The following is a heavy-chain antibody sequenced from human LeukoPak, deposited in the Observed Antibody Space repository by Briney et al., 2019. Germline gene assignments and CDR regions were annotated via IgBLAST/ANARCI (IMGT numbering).Heavy chain of an antibody. Sequence: GGSLRLSCAASGFSFRTHAMTWVRQAPGKGLEWVSSISGSGATTYNADPLKGLFTISRDNSENTLYLQMNSLRAEDTAVYYCVKESTSSGYYYAPDYWGKGTLVTVS. J-gene: IGHJ4*02. CDR1: GFSFRTHA. CDR3: VKESTSSGYYYAPDY. CDR2: ISGSGATT. V-gene: IGHV3-23*01. D-gene: IGHD3-22*01.